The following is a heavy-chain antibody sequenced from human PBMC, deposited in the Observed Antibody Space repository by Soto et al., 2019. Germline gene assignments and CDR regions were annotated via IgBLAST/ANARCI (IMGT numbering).Heavy chain of an antibody. CDR3: AGGRGDYYYGMDV. CDR1: GDSISNNKW. J-gene: IGHJ6*02. D-gene: IGHD3-10*01. Sequence: SETLSLTCSVSGDSISNNKWWSWVRQPPGKGLEWIGEMHHSGSIHYNASLKSRATLSVDTSKNQFSLKLSSVTAADTAVYYCAGGRGDYYYGMDVWGQGTTVTVSS. V-gene: IGHV4-4*02. CDR2: MHHSGSI.